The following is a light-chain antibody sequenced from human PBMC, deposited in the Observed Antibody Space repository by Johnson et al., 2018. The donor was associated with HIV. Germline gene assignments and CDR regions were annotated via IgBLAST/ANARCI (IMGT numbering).Light chain of an antibody. CDR1: SSNIGNNY. J-gene: IGLJ1*01. V-gene: IGLV1-51*01. Sequence: QSVLTQPPSVSAAPGQKVTISCSGSSSNIGNNYVSWYQQLPGTAPKLLIYDNNKRPSGIPDRFSGSKSGTSATLGITGLRTGDEADYYCGTGDSSLSAGVFGTGPKSPVL. CDR3: GTGDSSLSAGV. CDR2: DNN.